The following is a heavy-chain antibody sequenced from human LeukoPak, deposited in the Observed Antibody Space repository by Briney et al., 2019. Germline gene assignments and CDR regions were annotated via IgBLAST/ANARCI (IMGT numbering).Heavy chain of an antibody. D-gene: IGHD3-10*01. Sequence: PSETLSLTCAVYGGSFSGYYWSWIRQPPGKGLEWIGEINHSGSTNYNPSLKSRVTISVDTSKNQFSLKLSSVTAADTAVYYCARDRGRLYGMDVWGQGTPVTVSS. J-gene: IGHJ6*02. CDR1: GGSFSGYY. CDR3: ARDRGRLYGMDV. CDR2: INHSGST. V-gene: IGHV4-34*01.